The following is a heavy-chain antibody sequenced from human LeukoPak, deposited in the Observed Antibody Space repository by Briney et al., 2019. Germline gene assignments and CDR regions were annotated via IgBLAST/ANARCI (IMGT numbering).Heavy chain of an antibody. J-gene: IGHJ4*02. CDR2: VNPNSGGT. CDR3: ARGSLDDSSGYFQLDY. V-gene: IGHV1-2*06. Sequence: ASVKVSCKASGYTFTAYYIHWVRQAPGQGLEWMGRVNPNSGGTNYAQKFQGRVTMTRDTSISTAYMELSRLRSGDTAVYYCARGSLDDSSGYFQLDYWGQGTLVTVSS. CDR1: GYTFTAYY. D-gene: IGHD3-22*01.